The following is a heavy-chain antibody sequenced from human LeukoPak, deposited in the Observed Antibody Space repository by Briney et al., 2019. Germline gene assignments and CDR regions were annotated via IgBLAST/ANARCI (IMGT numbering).Heavy chain of an antibody. Sequence: GGSLRLSCAASGFTFAGYWMTWVRQAPGKGLEWVANIKQDGSEKYYVDSVKGRFTISRDNAENSLYLQMNSLRAEDTAIYYCARDIVLMVYDYWGQGTLVTVSS. CDR2: IKQDGSEK. CDR3: ARDIVLMVYDY. CDR1: GFTFAGYW. J-gene: IGHJ4*02. D-gene: IGHD2-8*01. V-gene: IGHV3-7*01.